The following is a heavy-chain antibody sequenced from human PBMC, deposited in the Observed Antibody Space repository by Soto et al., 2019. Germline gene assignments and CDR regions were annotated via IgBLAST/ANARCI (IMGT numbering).Heavy chain of an antibody. CDR2: LDPFNFYP. D-gene: IGHD6-25*01. CDR1: GYSFTSYW. CDR3: ACLDFISAAGNEGPYSYYGMDV. Sequence: VEYLKISCKGSGYSFTSYWVSWVRQMPGHGQEWMGGLDPFNFYPNYSPAFHGHVTIPADKAVITVYVKRSSLKASDTAMYYCACLDFISAAGNEGPYSYYGMDVWGQGTTVTVSS. V-gene: IGHV5-10-1*01. J-gene: IGHJ6*02.